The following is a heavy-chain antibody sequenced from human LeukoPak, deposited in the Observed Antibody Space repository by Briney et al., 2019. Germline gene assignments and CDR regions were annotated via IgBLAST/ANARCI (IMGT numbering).Heavy chain of an antibody. CDR2: INWNGGST. D-gene: IGHD4-17*01. Sequence: GGSLRLSCAASGFTFDDYGMSWVRQAPGKGLEWVSGINWNGGSTGYADSVKGRFTISRDNAENSLYLQMNSLRAEDTALYHCARVAPTTVTTFPYYDYWGQGTLVTVSS. J-gene: IGHJ4*02. V-gene: IGHV3-20*01. CDR3: ARVAPTTVTTFPYYDY. CDR1: GFTFDDYG.